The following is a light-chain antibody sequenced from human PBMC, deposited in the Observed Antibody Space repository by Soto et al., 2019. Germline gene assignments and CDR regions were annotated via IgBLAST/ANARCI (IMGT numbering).Light chain of an antibody. CDR3: QQYNTWPPIT. Sequence: DIVFTQSPGTLSFSQGERATLSCRAIQTVINNQLAWYQQTPGQAPRLLIYAASSRATGIPDRFSGSGSGTDFTLTISRLEPEDFAVYYCQQYNTWPPITFGQGTRLEIK. V-gene: IGKV3-20*01. CDR1: QTVINNQ. CDR2: AAS. J-gene: IGKJ5*01.